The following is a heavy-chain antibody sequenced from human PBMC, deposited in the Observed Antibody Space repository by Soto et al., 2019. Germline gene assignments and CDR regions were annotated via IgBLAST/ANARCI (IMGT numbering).Heavy chain of an antibody. CDR3: AKGSFGFDY. Sequence: GGSLRLSCAASGVTFPSYAMTCGRQVPGEGLQWVSSISKSGDSTYYADSVKGRFTTSRDNSKNTLYLQMNSLRAEDTAIYYCAKGSFGFDYWGQGTLVTVSS. J-gene: IGHJ4*02. CDR2: ISKSGDST. V-gene: IGHV3-23*01. D-gene: IGHD3-10*01. CDR1: GVTFPSYA.